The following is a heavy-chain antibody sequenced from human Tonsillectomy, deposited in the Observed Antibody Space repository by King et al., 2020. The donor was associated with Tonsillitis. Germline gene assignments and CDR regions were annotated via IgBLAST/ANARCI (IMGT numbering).Heavy chain of an antibody. D-gene: IGHD3-22*01. CDR2: ISSTGRYI. CDR3: AKDKGADYYDSGRGAFDM. Sequence: VQLQESGGGLVKPGGSLTLSCATSGFTFSNFDMIWVRQAPGKGLEWVSSISSTGRYIYYADSVKGRFTISRDKAGNSMFLRMNSLRVEDTAVYYCAKDKGADYYDSGRGAFDMWGKGTTVTVPS. CDR1: GFTFSNFD. J-gene: IGHJ3*02. V-gene: IGHV3-21*01.